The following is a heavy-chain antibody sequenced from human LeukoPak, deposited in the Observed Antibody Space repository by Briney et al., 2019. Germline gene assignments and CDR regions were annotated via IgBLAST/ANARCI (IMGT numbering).Heavy chain of an antibody. CDR2: INPNSGGT. J-gene: IGHJ4*02. V-gene: IGHV1-2*02. D-gene: IGHD6-13*01. CDR3: ARAYSSTSETQFDY. Sequence: ASVKVSCKASGYTLIDYYIHWVRQAPGQGLEWMGWINPNSGGTNYAQNFQGRVTMTRDTSISTAYMELSRLRSDDTAVYYCARAYSSTSETQFDYWGQGTLVTVSS. CDR1: GYTLIDYY.